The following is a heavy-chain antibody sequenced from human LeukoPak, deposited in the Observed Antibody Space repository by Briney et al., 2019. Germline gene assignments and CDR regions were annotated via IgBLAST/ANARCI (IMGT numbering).Heavy chain of an antibody. CDR3: ASPSPYSSGWYRY. CDR2: INHSGST. D-gene: IGHD6-19*01. V-gene: IGHV4-34*01. Sequence: SETLSLTCAVYGGSFSGSYWSWIRQPPGKGLEWIGEINHSGSTNYNPSLKSRVTISVDTSKNQFSLKLSSVTAADTAVYYCASPSPYSSGWYRYWGQGTLVTVSS. CDR1: GGSFSGSY. J-gene: IGHJ4*02.